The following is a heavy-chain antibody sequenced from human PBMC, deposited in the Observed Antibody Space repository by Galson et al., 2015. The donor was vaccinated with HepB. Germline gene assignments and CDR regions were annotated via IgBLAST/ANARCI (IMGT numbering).Heavy chain of an antibody. J-gene: IGHJ5*02. CDR1: GFTVSSNY. Sequence: SLRLSCAASGFTVSSNYMSWVRQAPGKGLEWVSVIYSGGSTYYADSVKGRFTISRDNSKNTLYLQMNSLRAEDTAVYYCARAPRITMVRGVVNWFDPWGQGTLVTVSS. CDR2: IYSGGST. CDR3: ARAPRITMVRGVVNWFDP. V-gene: IGHV3-66*01. D-gene: IGHD3-10*01.